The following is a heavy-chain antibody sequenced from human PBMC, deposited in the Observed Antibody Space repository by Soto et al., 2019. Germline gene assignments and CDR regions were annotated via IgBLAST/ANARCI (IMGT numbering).Heavy chain of an antibody. D-gene: IGHD2-21*02. Sequence: QVQLVQSGAEVKKPGSSVKVSCKASGGTFSSYAISWVRQAPGQGLEWMGGIIPIFGTANYAQKFQGRVTIHADESTTIAYMALSSLGAEDTAVYYCARELRAHCGGDCYFLNWYFDLWGRGTLVTVSS. CDR1: GGTFSSYA. J-gene: IGHJ2*01. CDR3: ARELRAHCGGDCYFLNWYFDL. CDR2: IIPIFGTA. V-gene: IGHV1-69*12.